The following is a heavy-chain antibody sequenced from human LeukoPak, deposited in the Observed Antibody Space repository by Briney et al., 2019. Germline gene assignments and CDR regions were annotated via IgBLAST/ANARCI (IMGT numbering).Heavy chain of an antibody. CDR3: ARAKGPSAFDI. CDR1: GGSISSYY. Sequence: PSETLSLTCTVSGGSISSYYWSWIRQPPGKGLEWIGYIYYSGSTNYNPSLKSRVTISVDTSKNQFSLKLSSVTAADTAVYYCARAKGPSAFDIWGQGTMVTVPS. J-gene: IGHJ3*02. V-gene: IGHV4-59*01. CDR2: IYYSGST.